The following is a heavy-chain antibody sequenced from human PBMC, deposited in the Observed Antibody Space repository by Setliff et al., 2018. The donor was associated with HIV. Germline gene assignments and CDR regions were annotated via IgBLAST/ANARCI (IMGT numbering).Heavy chain of an antibody. CDR3: GRDMEGWSGSYGGSFDY. D-gene: IGHD1-26*01. J-gene: IGHJ4*02. CDR2: INPSGGST. V-gene: IGHV1-46*01. CDR1: GYTFTSYY. Sequence: ASVKVSCKASGYTFTSYYMHWVRQAPGHGLEWMGIINPSGGSTSYAQKFQGRGTMTRDTSTSTVYMELSSLRSEDTAVYYCGRDMEGWSGSYGGSFDYWGQGTLVTVSS.